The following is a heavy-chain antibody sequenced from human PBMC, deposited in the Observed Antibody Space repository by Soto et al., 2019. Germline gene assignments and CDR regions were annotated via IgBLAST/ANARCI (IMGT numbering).Heavy chain of an antibody. CDR1: GIDFSDFY. D-gene: IGHD4-17*01. CDR3: ARGRYTDYGFYYHGMDV. J-gene: IGHJ6*01. Sequence: GGSRRLSGSAAGIDFSDFYMSWIRQPPGKALEWDSYISDTGSTIYSADSVRGRVTISRDNARNSMFLQMNSLRGEDTAVYYCARGRYTDYGFYYHGMDVWGQGTTVTVSS. V-gene: IGHV3-11*01. CDR2: ISDTGSTI.